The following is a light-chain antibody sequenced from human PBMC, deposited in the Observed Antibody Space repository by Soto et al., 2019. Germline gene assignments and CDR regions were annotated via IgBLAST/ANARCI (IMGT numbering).Light chain of an antibody. V-gene: IGKV3-20*01. CDR2: GAS. CDR1: QSFSSIY. J-gene: IGKJ1*01. Sequence: EIVLTQSPGTLSLSPGERATLSCRASQSFSSIYLAWYQQKPGQAPRLVIYGASNRATGVPDRFSGSGSGTVFSLTISRLEPEDFAVYYCQQYGGSWTFGQGTKVEIK. CDR3: QQYGGSWT.